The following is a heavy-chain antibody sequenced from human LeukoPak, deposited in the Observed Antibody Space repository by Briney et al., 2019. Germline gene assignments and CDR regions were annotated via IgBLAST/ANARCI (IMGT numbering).Heavy chain of an antibody. D-gene: IGHD1-7*01. CDR1: GGSVSSGSYY. Sequence: SETLSLTCTVSGGSVSSGSYYWSWIRQPPGKGLEWIGYIYYSGSTNYNPSLKSRVTISVDTSKIQFSLKLSSVTAADTAVYYCARDNWNYEGNWFDPWGQGTLVTVSS. V-gene: IGHV4-61*01. CDR2: IYYSGST. J-gene: IGHJ5*02. CDR3: ARDNWNYEGNWFDP.